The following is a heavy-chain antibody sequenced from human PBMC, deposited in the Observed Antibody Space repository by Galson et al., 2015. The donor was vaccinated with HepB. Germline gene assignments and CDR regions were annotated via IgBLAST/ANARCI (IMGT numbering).Heavy chain of an antibody. J-gene: IGHJ5*02. CDR3: ASLAHGVP. Sequence: SLRLSCAASGFTFSSYDMSWVRQAPGKGLEWVSSIRGSGVTTDYADSVRGRFSISRDNSKNTLYLQMNSLRAEDTAVYYCASLAHGVPWGQGTLVTVSS. CDR1: GFTFSSYD. D-gene: IGHD2-8*01. CDR2: IRGSGVTT. V-gene: IGHV3-23*01.